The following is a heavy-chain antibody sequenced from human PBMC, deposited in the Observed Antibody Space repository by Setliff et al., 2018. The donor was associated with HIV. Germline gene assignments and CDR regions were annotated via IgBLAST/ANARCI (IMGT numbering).Heavy chain of an antibody. J-gene: IGHJ3*02. CDR3: ARHYRELLGDAFDI. Sequence: SETLSLTCTVSGGSLSSSNNFWGWIRQRPGKGLEWIGTTDYTGTADYNTSLKSRLTISVDTSKNQFSLKLNSVTAADTAVYYCARHYRELLGDAFDIWGQGTMVTVSS. V-gene: IGHV4-39*01. D-gene: IGHD3-16*02. CDR2: TDYTGTA. CDR1: GGSLSSSNNF.